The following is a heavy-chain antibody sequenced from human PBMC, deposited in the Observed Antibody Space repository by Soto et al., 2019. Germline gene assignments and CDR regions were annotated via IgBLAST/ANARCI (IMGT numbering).Heavy chain of an antibody. CDR3: GRAPPSMVRGVHRDGYYYYGMDV. Sequence: EVQLVESGGGLVQPGGSLRLSCAASGFTVSSNYMSWVRQAPGKGLEWVSVIYSRGSTYYADSVKGRFTISRHNSRNTLYLQLPSLRAEDTAVYYCGRAPPSMVRGVHRDGYYYYGMDVWGQGTTVTVSS. CDR1: GFTVSSNY. CDR2: IYSRGST. D-gene: IGHD3-10*01. J-gene: IGHJ6*02. V-gene: IGHV3-53*04.